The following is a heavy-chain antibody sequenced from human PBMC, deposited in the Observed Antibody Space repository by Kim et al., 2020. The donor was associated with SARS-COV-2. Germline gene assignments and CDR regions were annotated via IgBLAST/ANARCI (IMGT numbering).Heavy chain of an antibody. CDR1: GGSISSYY. Sequence: SETLSLTCTVSGGSISSYYWSWIRQPPGKGLEWIGYIYYSGSTNYNPSLKSRVTISVDTSKNQFSLKLSSVTAADTAVYYCAGETDEGANWFDPWGQGT. CDR3: AGETDEGANWFDP. D-gene: IGHD3-10*01. CDR2: IYYSGST. J-gene: IGHJ5*02. V-gene: IGHV4-59*08.